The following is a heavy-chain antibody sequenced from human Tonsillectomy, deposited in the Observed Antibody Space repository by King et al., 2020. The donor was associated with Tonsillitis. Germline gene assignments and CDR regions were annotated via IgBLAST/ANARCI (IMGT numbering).Heavy chain of an antibody. CDR2: ISYDGSNK. CDR1: GFSFSNYG. D-gene: IGHD6-13*01. J-gene: IGHJ4*02. V-gene: IGHV3-30*18. Sequence: QVQLVESGGGVVQPGRSLRLSCAASGFSFSNYGMHWLRQAPGKGLEWVAVISYDGSNKYYADSVKGRFTISRDNSKNTLYVQMDSLRVEDTAVYYCAKSLGSSFQIFHYCGQGTLVTVSS. CDR3: AKSLGSSFQIFHY.